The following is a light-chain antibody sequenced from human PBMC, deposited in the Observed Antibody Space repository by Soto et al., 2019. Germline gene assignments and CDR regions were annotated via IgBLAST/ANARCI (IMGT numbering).Light chain of an antibody. CDR1: SGHSSYA. V-gene: IGLV4-69*01. CDR2: LNSDGSH. CDR3: QTRGTGIHVV. J-gene: IGLJ2*01. Sequence: QLVLTQSPSASASLGASVKLTCTLSSGHSSYAIAWHQQQPEKGPRYLMKLNSDGSHSKGDGIPDRFSGSSSGAERYLTISSLQSEDEADYYCQTRGTGIHVVFGGGTQLTV.